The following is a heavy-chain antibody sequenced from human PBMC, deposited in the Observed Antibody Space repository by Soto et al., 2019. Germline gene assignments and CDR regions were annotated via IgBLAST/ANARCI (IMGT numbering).Heavy chain of an antibody. V-gene: IGHV1-3*01. CDR3: ASRHVTKRDGYWYFDL. CDR1: GYTFSNFA. J-gene: IGHJ2*01. Sequence: ASVKVSCKASGYTFSNFAMHWVRQAPGQRLEWMGWINAGNGNTKYSQKFQGRVTITRDTSASTAYMELSSLRSEDTAAYYCASRHVTKRDGYWYFDLWGRGTLVTVSS. CDR2: INAGNGNT.